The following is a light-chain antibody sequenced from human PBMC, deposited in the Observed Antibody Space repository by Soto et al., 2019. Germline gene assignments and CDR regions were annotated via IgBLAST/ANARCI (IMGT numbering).Light chain of an antibody. J-gene: IGKJ1*01. CDR1: QSVSNNY. CDR3: QQYGSSPQT. V-gene: IGKV3-20*01. Sequence: EIVLTQSPGTLSLSPGERATLSCRASQSVSNNYVAWYQQKPGQAPRLLIYGASTRATGIPARFSGSGSGTEFTLTISRLEPEDFAVYYCQQYGSSPQTFGQGTKVDIK. CDR2: GAS.